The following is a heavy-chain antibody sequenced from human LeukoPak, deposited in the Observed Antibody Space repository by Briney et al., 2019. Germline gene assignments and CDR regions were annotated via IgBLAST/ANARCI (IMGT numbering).Heavy chain of an antibody. V-gene: IGHV4-4*07. CDR3: ARSPTYYYDSSGYYYYFDY. CDR2: IYTSGST. Sequence: SETLSLTCTVSGGSISSYYWSWIRQPAGKGLEWIGHIYTSGSTNYNPSLKSRVTMSVDTSKNQFSLKLSSVTAADTAVYYCARSPTYYYDSSGYYYYFDYWGQGTLVTVSS. D-gene: IGHD3-22*01. J-gene: IGHJ4*02. CDR1: GGSISSYY.